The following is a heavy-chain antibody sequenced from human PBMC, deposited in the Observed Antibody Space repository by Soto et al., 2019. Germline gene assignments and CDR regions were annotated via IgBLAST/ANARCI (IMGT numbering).Heavy chain of an antibody. CDR3: AHRVVWGHHDWALGYFDP. Sequence: QITLKESGPTLVKPTETLTLTCSLSGFSLSTTGSAVGWIRQPPGRALEWLALIYWDNYKYYSPSLTSRLSISKDTSRNQVALTMPNVDPVDTATYFCAHRVVWGHHDWALGYFDPWGQGTLVTVSS. CDR2: IYWDNYK. J-gene: IGHJ5*02. V-gene: IGHV2-5*02. CDR1: GFSLSTTGSA. D-gene: IGHD3-16*01.